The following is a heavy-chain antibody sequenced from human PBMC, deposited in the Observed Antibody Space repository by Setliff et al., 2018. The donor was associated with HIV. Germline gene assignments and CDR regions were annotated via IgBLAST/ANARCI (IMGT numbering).Heavy chain of an antibody. CDR3: TRDLGPYYYGSGSYYY. D-gene: IGHD3-10*01. J-gene: IGHJ4*02. V-gene: IGHV3-49*04. CDR1: GFTFGDYA. CDR2: IRSKAYGGTT. Sequence: GGSLRLSCTASGFTFGDYAMSWVRQAPGKGLEWVGFIRSKAYGGTTEYAESVKGRFTISRDDSKSIAYLQMNSLKTEDTAVYYCTRDLGPYYYGSGSYYYWGQGTLVTVSS.